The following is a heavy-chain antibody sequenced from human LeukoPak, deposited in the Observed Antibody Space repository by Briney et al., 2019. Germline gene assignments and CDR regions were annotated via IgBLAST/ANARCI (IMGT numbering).Heavy chain of an antibody. CDR2: IRYDGSNK. Sequence: GGSLRLSCAASGFTFISYGMHWVRQAPGKGLEWVAFIRYDGSNKYYADSVKGRFTISRDNSKNTLYLQMKSLRAEDTAVYYCAKGGGYEAQYYYYYLDVWGKGTTVTVSS. D-gene: IGHD5-12*01. CDR1: GFTFISYG. J-gene: IGHJ6*03. V-gene: IGHV3-30*02. CDR3: AKGGGYEAQYYYYYLDV.